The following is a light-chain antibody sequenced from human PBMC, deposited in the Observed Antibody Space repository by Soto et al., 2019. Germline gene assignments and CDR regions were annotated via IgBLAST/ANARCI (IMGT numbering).Light chain of an antibody. J-gene: IGLJ2*01. Sequence: QSALTQPASVSGSPGQSITISCTGTSSDVGGYEHVSWYQQHPGKAPKLIIYKVSYRPTGVSNRFSGSKSDNTASLTISGLQAEDEADYYCNSYTSSSTVIFGGGTQLTVL. V-gene: IGLV2-14*01. CDR2: KVS. CDR3: NSYTSSSTVI. CDR1: SSDVGGYEH.